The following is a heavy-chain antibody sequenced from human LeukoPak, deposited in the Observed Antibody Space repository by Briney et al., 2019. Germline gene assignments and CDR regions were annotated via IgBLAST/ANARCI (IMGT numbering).Heavy chain of an antibody. Sequence: QTLSLTCTVSGGSISSGDYYWSWIRQPPGKALEWLALIYWDDDKRYSPSLKSRLTITKDTSKNQVVLTMTNMDPVDTATYYCAHRQISGFEEFDYWGQGTLVTVSS. V-gene: IGHV2-5*08. CDR3: AHRQISGFEEFDY. D-gene: IGHD3-10*01. CDR1: GGSISSGDYY. CDR2: IYWDDDK. J-gene: IGHJ4*02.